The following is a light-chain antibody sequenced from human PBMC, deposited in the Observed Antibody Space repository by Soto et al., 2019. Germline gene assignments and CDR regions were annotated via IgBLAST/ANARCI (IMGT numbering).Light chain of an antibody. Sequence: DIQMTQSPSTLSASVGDRVSITCRASQSISRQLAWYQQKPGKAPNLLIYQASNLETGVPSRFTGSGSGQEFTLTISSLQPYDLATYYCLQYQSYWTFGQGTMVEVK. V-gene: IGKV1-5*03. CDR1: QSISRQ. CDR2: QAS. J-gene: IGKJ1*01. CDR3: LQYQSYWT.